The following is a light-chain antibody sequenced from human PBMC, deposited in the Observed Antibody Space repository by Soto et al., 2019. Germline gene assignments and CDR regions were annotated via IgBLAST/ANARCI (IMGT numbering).Light chain of an antibody. V-gene: IGKV3-20*01. CDR1: QSLLHSNGFNY. J-gene: IGKJ1*01. Sequence: DIVMTQSPLSLPVTPGEPASISCRSSQSLLHSNGFNYLAWYQQKPGQAPRLLIYGASNRATGIPDRFSGSGSGTDFTLTISRLEPEDFAVYYCQQYGSSPPWTFGQGTKVDIK. CDR3: QQYGSSPPWT. CDR2: GAS.